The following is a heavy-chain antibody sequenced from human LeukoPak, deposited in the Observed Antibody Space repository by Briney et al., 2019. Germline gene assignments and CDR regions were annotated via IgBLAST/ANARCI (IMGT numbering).Heavy chain of an antibody. J-gene: IGHJ4*03. V-gene: IGHV1-2*06. D-gene: IGHD3-16*01. CDR3: ASPRLMMGEL. Sequence: ASLKGSCKASGYTLTPYYVRWVRQTPGERREWMGRINPNSGGTNYAQKFQGRVTMTRDTPIRTPFMERSELRSDDTAVYYGASPRLMMGELWGQGTMVTVSS. CDR1: GYTLTPYY. CDR2: INPNSGGT.